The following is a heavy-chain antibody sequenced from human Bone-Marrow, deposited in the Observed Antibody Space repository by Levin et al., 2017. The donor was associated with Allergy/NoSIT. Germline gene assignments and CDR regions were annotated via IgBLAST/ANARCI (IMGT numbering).Heavy chain of an antibody. V-gene: IGHV3-66*01. CDR2: IYSGGSA. D-gene: IGHD6-6*01. CDR1: EFIVGSHY. Sequence: QAGESLKISCAASEFIVGSHYMSWVRQAPGKGLDWVSVIYSGGSAYYAESVKGRFTISRDSSKNTLSLQMNSLRVEDTAVYYCVARSNGMDVWGQGTTVTVSS. CDR3: VARSNGMDV. J-gene: IGHJ6*02.